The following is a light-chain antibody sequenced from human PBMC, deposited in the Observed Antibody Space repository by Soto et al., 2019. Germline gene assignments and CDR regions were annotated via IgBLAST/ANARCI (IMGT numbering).Light chain of an antibody. CDR3: QQYTDWPLT. Sequence: EIVMTQSPATLSVSPGERATLSCRASQSVSRNFAWYQQKPGQAPRLLIYGASTRATGIPARFSGSGSGTEFTLTIRSLQSEDFAVYYCQQYTDWPLTFGGGTKVEIK. V-gene: IGKV3-15*01. CDR2: GAS. J-gene: IGKJ4*01. CDR1: QSVSRN.